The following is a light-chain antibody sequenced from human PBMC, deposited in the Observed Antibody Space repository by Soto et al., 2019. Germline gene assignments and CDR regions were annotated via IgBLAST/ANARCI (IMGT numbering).Light chain of an antibody. J-gene: IGKJ4*01. Sequence: DIQMTQAPSFVSAFVGDRVTITCRASQVISSWLAWYQQKPGKAPKLLIYAASSLQSGVPSRFSGSESGTDFTLTISSRQPEDYATYYCQQASSFPLTFGGGTKVEIK. CDR1: QVISSW. V-gene: IGKV1-12*01. CDR2: AAS. CDR3: QQASSFPLT.